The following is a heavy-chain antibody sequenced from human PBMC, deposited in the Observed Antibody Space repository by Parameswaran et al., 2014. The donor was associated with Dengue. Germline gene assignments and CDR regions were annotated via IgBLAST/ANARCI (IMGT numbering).Heavy chain of an antibody. Sequence: VRQAPGKGLEWIGEINHSGSTNYNPSLKSRVTISVDTSKNQFSLKLSSVTAADTAVYYCARVGGPDTNWGQGTLVTVSS. J-gene: IGHJ4*02. CDR3: ARVGGPDTN. CDR2: INHSGST. V-gene: IGHV4-34*01. D-gene: IGHD3-16*01.